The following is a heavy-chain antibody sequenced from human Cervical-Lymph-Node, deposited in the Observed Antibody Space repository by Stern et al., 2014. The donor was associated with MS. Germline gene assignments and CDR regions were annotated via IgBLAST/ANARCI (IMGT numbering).Heavy chain of an antibody. V-gene: IGHV3-33*01. D-gene: IGHD1-26*01. CDR1: GFTFRSYG. CDR3: ARDPRGGSGSYFDWFDP. CDR2: IWYDGSNK. Sequence: VQLVESGGGVVQTGRSLRLSRAASGFTFRSYGMHWVRQAPGKGLEWVAVIWYDGSNKYYADSVKGRFTISRDNSKNTLYLQMNSLRAEDTAVYYCARDPRGGSGSYFDWFDPWGQGTLVTVSS. J-gene: IGHJ5*02.